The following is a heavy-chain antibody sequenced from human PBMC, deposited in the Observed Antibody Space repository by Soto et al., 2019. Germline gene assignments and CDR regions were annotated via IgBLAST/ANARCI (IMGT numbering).Heavy chain of an antibody. D-gene: IGHD6-13*01. CDR1: GGSISSSSYY. Sequence: SETLSLTCTVSGGSISSSSYYWGWIRQPPGKGLEWIGSIYYSGSTYYNPSLKSRVTMSVDTSKNQFSLKLSSVTAADTAVYYCARFCYSSSWYDNHNWFDPWGQGTLVTVS. V-gene: IGHV4-39*01. J-gene: IGHJ5*02. CDR3: ARFCYSSSWYDNHNWFDP. CDR2: IYYSGST.